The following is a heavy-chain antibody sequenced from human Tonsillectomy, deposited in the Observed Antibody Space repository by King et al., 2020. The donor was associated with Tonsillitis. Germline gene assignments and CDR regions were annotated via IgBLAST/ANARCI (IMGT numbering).Heavy chain of an antibody. J-gene: IGHJ4*02. V-gene: IGHV1-2*02. Sequence: VQLVQSGAEVKKPGAAVKVSCKASGYTFTAYYMHWVRQAPGQGLEWMGWINSNSGGSNYEQKFQGRVTMTRDTSNSTAYMELSRLRSDGTAVYFCARDRGYGGTGSYYHLEYWGQGTLVTVSS. CDR1: GYTFTAYY. CDR2: INSNSGGS. CDR3: ARDRGYGGTGSYYHLEY. D-gene: IGHD3-10*01.